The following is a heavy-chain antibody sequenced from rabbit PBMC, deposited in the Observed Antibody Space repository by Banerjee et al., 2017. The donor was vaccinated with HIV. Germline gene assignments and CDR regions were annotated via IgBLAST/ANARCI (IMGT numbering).Heavy chain of an antibody. Sequence: MSWVRQAPGKGLEWIGCIYTSSGNTVYATWAKGRFTISKTSSTTVTLQMTSLTAADTGTYFCARDHDSSGGYVFDLWGQGTLVTVS. CDR3: ARDHDSSGGYVFDL. J-gene: IGHJ6*01. D-gene: IGHD1-1*01. CDR2: IYTSSGNT. V-gene: IGHV1S40*01.